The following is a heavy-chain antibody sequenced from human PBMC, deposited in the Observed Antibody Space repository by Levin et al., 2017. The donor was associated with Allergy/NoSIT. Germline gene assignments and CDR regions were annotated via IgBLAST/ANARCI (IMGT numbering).Heavy chain of an antibody. CDR2: VYYIGST. CDR1: GGSINNYY. J-gene: IGHJ4*02. CDR3: ARGKQWFHAYFDY. Sequence: ASETLSLTCTVSGGSINNYYWSWIRQPPGKGLEWIGYVYYIGSTNYNPSLKSRVTISVDTSKNQFSLKLRSVTAADTAVYYCARGKQWFHAYFDYWGQGSLVTVSS. V-gene: IGHV4-59*01. D-gene: IGHD6-19*01.